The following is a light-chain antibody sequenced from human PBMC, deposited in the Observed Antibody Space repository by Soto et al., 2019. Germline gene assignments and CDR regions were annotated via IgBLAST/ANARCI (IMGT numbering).Light chain of an antibody. Sequence: AIQLTQSPSSLSASVGDRVTITCRASQGISSALAWYQQKPGKAPKLLIYDASSLESGVPSRFSGSGSGTDFTLTISSLQPEDFATYYCQQFNSYPLSSFGQGTRLETK. CDR2: DAS. V-gene: IGKV1-13*02. CDR3: QQFNSYPLSS. J-gene: IGKJ5*01. CDR1: QGISSA.